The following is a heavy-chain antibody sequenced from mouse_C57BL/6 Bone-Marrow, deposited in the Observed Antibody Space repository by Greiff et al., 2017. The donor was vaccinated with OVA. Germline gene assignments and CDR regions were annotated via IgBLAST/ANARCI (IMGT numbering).Heavy chain of an antibody. CDR1: GYAFSSSW. Sequence: QVQLKQSGPELVKPGASVKISCKASGYAFSSSWMNWVKQRPGKGLEWIGRIYPGDGDTNYNGKFKGKATLTADKSSSTAYMQLSSLTSEDSAVYFCARGRSMVTTAYWGQGTLVTVSA. CDR3: ARGRSMVTTAY. V-gene: IGHV1-82*01. D-gene: IGHD2-2*01. J-gene: IGHJ3*01. CDR2: IYPGDGDT.